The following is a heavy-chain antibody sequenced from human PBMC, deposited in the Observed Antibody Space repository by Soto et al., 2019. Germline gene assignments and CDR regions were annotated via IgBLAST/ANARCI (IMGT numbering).Heavy chain of an antibody. CDR2: VSAYNGNT. CDR1: GYTFTSYG. V-gene: IGHV1-18*01. CDR3: ARIRHRPDAFHM. J-gene: IGHJ3*02. Sequence: ASVKVSCKASGYTFTSYGISWVRQAPGQGLEWMGWVSAYNGNTNYAQKLQGRVTMTTDTSTSTAYMELRSLRSDDTAVYYCARIRHRPDAFHMWGQGTMVTVSS.